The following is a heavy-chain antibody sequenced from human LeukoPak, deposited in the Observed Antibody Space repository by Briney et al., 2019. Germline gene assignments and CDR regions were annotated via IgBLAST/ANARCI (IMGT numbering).Heavy chain of an antibody. CDR3: ARVRGYSYGSLYASYYYYMDV. CDR1: GGTFSSYA. CDR2: IIPIFGTA. J-gene: IGHJ6*03. V-gene: IGHV1-69*13. Sequence: ASVKVSCKASGGTFSSYAISWVRQAPGQGLEWMGGIIPIFGTANYAQKFQGRVTITADESTSTAYMELSSLRSEDTAVYYCARVRGYSYGSLYASYYYYMDVWGKGTTVTVSS. D-gene: IGHD5-18*01.